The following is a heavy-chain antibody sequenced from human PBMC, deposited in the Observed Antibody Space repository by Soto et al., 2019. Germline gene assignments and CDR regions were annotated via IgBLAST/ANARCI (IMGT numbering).Heavy chain of an antibody. J-gene: IGHJ6*02. V-gene: IGHV4-30-2*01. CDR2: IYHSGST. D-gene: IGHD1-1*01. Sequence: SETLSLTCAVSGGSISSGGYSWSWIRQPPGKGLEWIGYIYHSGSTYYNPSLKSRVTISVDRSKNQFSLKLSSVTAPDTAVYYCARPSFHRYYYGMDVCGQGPTVTVSS. CDR1: GGSISSGGYS. CDR3: ARPSFHRYYYGMDV.